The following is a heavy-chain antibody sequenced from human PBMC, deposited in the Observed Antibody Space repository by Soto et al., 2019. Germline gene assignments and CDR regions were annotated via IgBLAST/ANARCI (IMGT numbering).Heavy chain of an antibody. CDR2: IYYSGST. D-gene: IGHD4-4*01. CDR1: GGSISTSSYS. CDR3: ASPAGADYTFDY. Sequence: PSETLSLTCTVSGGSISTSSYSWGWIRQPPGKGLEWIGTIYYSGSTYYNPSLKSRVTISVDTSKNQLSLNLRSVTAADTAIYYCASPAGADYTFDYWGQGILVTVSS. V-gene: IGHV4-39*01. J-gene: IGHJ4*02.